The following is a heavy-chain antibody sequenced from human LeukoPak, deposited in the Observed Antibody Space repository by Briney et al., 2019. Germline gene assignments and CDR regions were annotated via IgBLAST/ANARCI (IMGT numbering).Heavy chain of an antibody. CDR2: ISGSGGNT. Sequence: GGSLRLSCAASGFTFSTYVMTWVRQAPGKGLEWVTDISGSGGNTNYADSVKGRFTFSRDNSKNMLYLQMNSLRAEDSAVYYCAKVLSPWGYSSSEPYDYWGQGTLVTVSS. CDR3: AKVLSPWGYSSSEPYDY. J-gene: IGHJ4*02. CDR1: GFTFSTYV. D-gene: IGHD6-6*01. V-gene: IGHV3-23*01.